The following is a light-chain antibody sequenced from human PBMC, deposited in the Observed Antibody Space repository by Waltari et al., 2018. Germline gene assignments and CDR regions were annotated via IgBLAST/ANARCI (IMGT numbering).Light chain of an antibody. CDR1: QSVSKSY. J-gene: IGKJ2*01. V-gene: IGKV3-20*01. Sequence: EIVLTQSPGSLSLSPGERATLSCRASQSVSKSYLAWYQLKPGQAPRRLIYGASNRATAIPDRFSGSGSGTDFTLTISRLEPEDFAVYYCQQYGSSPPYTFGQGTKLEIK. CDR3: QQYGSSPPYT. CDR2: GAS.